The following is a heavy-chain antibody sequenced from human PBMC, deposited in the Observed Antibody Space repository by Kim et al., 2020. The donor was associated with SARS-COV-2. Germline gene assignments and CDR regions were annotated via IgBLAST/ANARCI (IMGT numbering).Heavy chain of an antibody. V-gene: IGHV3-23*01. D-gene: IGHD2-15*01. Sequence: GRFTISRDNAKTTLYLQMNSLRAEDTAVYYCAKVAYCSGGSCYYPDYFDYWGQGTLVTVSS. CDR3: AKVAYCSGGSCYYPDYFDY. J-gene: IGHJ4*02.